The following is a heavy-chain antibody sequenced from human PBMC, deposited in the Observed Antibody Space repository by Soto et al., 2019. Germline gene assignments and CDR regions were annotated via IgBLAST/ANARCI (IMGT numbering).Heavy chain of an antibody. CDR3: ARTGDYGSGSYHNFYYYYYYGMDV. V-gene: IGHV4-4*02. D-gene: IGHD3-10*01. J-gene: IGHJ6*02. CDR1: GGSISSSNW. Sequence: RSETLSLTCAVSGGSISSSNWWSCVRQPPGKGLEWIGEIYHSGSTNYNPSLKSRVTISVDKSKNQFSLKLSSVTAADTAVYYCARTGDYGSGSYHNFYYYYYYGMDVWGQGTTVTVSS. CDR2: IYHSGST.